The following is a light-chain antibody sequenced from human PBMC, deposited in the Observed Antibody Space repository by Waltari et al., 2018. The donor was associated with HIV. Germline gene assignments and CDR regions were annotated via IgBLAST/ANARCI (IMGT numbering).Light chain of an antibody. CDR3: QSTDDDGIWV. CDR1: SLPNKV. Sequence: SYGMTQATSVSVSPGQTAKITCSRGSLPNKVSSWYRQRPGQAPILLIYKDSERPSGIPDRISGSRSGTTVTLTINGVQAEDEADYYCQSTDDDGIWVFGGGTKLTVL. CDR2: KDS. V-gene: IGLV3-25*03. J-gene: IGLJ3*02.